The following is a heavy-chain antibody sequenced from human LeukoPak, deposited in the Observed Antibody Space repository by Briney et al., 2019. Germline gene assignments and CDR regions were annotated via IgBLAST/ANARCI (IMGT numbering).Heavy chain of an antibody. CDR1: GFTFSSYA. CDR2: ISYGGSNK. Sequence: GGSLRLSCAASGFTFSSYAMHWVRQAPGKGLEWVAVISYGGSNKYYADSVKGRFTISRDNSKNTLYLQMNSLRAEDTAVYYCARAKIPRLGPFDYWGQGTLVTVSS. D-gene: IGHD3-16*01. J-gene: IGHJ4*02. V-gene: IGHV3-30-3*01. CDR3: ARAKIPRLGPFDY.